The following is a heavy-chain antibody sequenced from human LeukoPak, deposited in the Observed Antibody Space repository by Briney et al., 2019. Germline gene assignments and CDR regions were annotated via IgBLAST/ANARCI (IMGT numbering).Heavy chain of an antibody. V-gene: IGHV3-48*03. CDR2: ISSSGSTI. J-gene: IGHJ4*02. D-gene: IGHD3-16*01. CDR1: GFTFRNYE. CDR3: ARDSPLRSNGGDY. Sequence: PGGSLRLSCAASGFTFRNYEMNWVRQAPVKGLEWVSYISSSGSTIYYADSVKGRFTISRDNAKNSLYLQLNSLRAEDTAVYYCARDSPLRSNGGDYWGQGTLVTVSS.